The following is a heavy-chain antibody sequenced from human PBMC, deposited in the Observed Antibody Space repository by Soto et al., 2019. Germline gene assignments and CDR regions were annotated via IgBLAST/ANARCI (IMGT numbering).Heavy chain of an antibody. Sequence: KTSETLSLTCAVYGGSFSGYYWSWIRQPPGKGLEWIGEINHSGSTNYNPSLKSRVTISVDTSKNQFSLKLSSVTAADTAVYYCARARTYYYDSSGYPYYYYGMDVWGQGTTVTVSS. CDR1: GGSFSGYY. CDR3: ARARTYYYDSSGYPYYYYGMDV. D-gene: IGHD3-22*01. J-gene: IGHJ6*02. CDR2: INHSGST. V-gene: IGHV4-34*01.